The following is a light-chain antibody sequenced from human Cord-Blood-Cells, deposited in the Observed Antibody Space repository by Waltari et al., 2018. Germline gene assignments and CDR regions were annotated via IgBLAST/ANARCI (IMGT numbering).Light chain of an antibody. J-gene: IGLJ1*01. CDR1: SGHSSYA. V-gene: IGLV4-69*01. CDR3: QTWGTGIHV. Sequence: QLVLTQSPSASASLGASVKLTCTLSSGHSSYAIAWHQQQPEKGPRYLMKLNSDGSHSKGDGIPDRCSGSSSGADRYLTSSSLLSEDEADYYCQTWGTGIHVFGTGTKVTVL. CDR2: LNSDGSH.